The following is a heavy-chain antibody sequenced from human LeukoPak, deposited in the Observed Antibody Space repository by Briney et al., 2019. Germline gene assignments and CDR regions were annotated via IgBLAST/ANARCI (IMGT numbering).Heavy chain of an antibody. J-gene: IGHJ3*02. V-gene: IGHV4-39*01. D-gene: IGHD1-26*01. CDR3: ARHGDELGVLPDAFDI. Sequence: SETLSLTCTVSDGSISSSSYYWGWIRQPPGKGLEWIGSIYYSGSTYYNPSLKSRVTISVDTSKNQFSLKLSPVTAADTAVYYCARHGDELGVLPDAFDIWGQGTMVTVSS. CDR2: IYYSGST. CDR1: DGSISSSSYY.